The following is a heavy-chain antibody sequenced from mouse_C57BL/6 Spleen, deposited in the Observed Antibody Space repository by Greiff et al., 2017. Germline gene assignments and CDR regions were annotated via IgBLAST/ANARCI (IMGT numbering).Heavy chain of an antibody. V-gene: IGHV14-2*01. D-gene: IGHD1-1*01. CDR3: ARTDSSYIYWYFDV. CDR1: GFNIKDYY. Sequence: VQLQQSGAELVKPGASVKLSCTASGFNIKDYYMHWVKQRTEQGLEWIGRIDPEDGDTKYAPKFQGKATITADTSSNTAYLQLSSLTSEDTAVYYCARTDSSYIYWYFDVWGTGTTVTVSS. J-gene: IGHJ1*03. CDR2: IDPEDGDT.